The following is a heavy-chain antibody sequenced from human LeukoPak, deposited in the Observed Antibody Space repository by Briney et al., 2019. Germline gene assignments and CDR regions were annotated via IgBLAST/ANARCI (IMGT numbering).Heavy chain of an antibody. D-gene: IGHD6-13*01. CDR2: IYYSGST. Sequence: KTSETLSLTCIVSGDSISSCTYYWGWIRQPPGKGLEWIGNIYYSGSTNYNPSLKSRVTISVDTSKNQFSLKLSSVTAADTAVYYCARPGIAAAVREDYYYMDVWGKGTTVTVSS. V-gene: IGHV4-39*07. CDR3: ARPGIAAAVREDYYYMDV. J-gene: IGHJ6*03. CDR1: GDSISSCTYY.